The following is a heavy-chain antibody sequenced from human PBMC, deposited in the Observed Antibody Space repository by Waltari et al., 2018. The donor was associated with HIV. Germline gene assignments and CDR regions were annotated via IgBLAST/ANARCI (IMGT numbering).Heavy chain of an antibody. Sequence: EVQLLESGGGLVQPGGSLRLSCAASGFTFSSYAMSWVRQAPGKGLEWVSAISGSGGSTYYADSVKGRFTISRDNSKNTLYLQMNSLRAEDTAVYYCAKDRVVVPAAGLYGMDVWGQGTTVTVSS. D-gene: IGHD2-2*01. V-gene: IGHV3-23*01. J-gene: IGHJ6*02. CDR1: GFTFSSYA. CDR3: AKDRVVVPAAGLYGMDV. CDR2: ISGSGGST.